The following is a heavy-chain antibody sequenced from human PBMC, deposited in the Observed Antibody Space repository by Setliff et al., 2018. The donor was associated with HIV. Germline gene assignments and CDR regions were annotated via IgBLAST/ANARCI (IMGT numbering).Heavy chain of an antibody. Sequence: ASETLSLTCPVSGYSISSGYYWGWIRQPPGRGLEWIGAIHHSGNTYYNPSLKSRVTISVDTSKNQFSLKLSSVTAADTAVYYCARGRGRYYDSRSYLDYWGQGTLVTVSS. D-gene: IGHD3-22*01. J-gene: IGHJ4*02. CDR3: ARGRGRYYDSRSYLDY. V-gene: IGHV4-38-2*02. CDR2: IHHSGNT. CDR1: GYSISSGYY.